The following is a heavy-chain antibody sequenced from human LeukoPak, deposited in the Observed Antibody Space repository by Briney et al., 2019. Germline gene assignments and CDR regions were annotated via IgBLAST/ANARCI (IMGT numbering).Heavy chain of an antibody. CDR2: IYTSGTT. V-gene: IGHV4-4*07. CDR1: GGSISHYY. Sequence: SETLSLTCTVSGGSISHYYWSWIRQPAGKGLEWIGRIYTSGTTSYNPSLKSRVTMSVDTSQNQFSLKLNSVTAADTAVYYCARLGTGATSYFDYWGQGTLVTVSS. CDR3: ARLGTGATSYFDY. J-gene: IGHJ4*02. D-gene: IGHD7-27*01.